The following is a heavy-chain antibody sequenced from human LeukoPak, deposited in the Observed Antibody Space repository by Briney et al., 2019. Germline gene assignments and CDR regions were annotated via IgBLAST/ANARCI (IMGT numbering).Heavy chain of an antibody. D-gene: IGHD2-21*01. CDR1: GYTFRDYG. V-gene: IGHV3-30*02. CDR2: IRYDGSNK. Sequence: PGGSLRLSCAASGYTFRDYGIHWVRQAPGKGLEWVAFIRYDGSNKYYADSVKGRFTISRDNSKRTLYLELNGLRAEDTAVYYCWKEERWSCGFYYMENWGQGTLVTVFS. J-gene: IGHJ4*02. CDR3: WKEERWSCGFYYMEN.